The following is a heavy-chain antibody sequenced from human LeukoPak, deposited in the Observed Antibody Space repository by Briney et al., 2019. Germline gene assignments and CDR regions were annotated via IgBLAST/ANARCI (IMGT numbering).Heavy chain of an antibody. CDR2: ISSSSSYI. CDR3: ARGVTTVIYDAFDI. Sequence: PGGSLRLSCAASGFTFSSYSMNWVRQAPGKGLEWVSSISSSSSYIYCADSVKGRFTISRDNAKNSLYLQMNSLRAEDTAVYYCARGVTTVIYDAFDIWGQGTMVTVSS. V-gene: IGHV3-21*01. D-gene: IGHD4-11*01. J-gene: IGHJ3*02. CDR1: GFTFSSYS.